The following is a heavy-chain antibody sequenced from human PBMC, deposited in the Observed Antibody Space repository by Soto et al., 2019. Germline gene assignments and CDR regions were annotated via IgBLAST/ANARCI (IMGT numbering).Heavy chain of an antibody. J-gene: IGHJ6*02. D-gene: IGHD3-22*01. CDR3: ARDIGDDSSAIGHGMDV. Sequence: PGGSLRLSCAASGFTFSSYAMHWVRQAPGKGLEWVAVISYDGSNKYYADSVKGRFTISRDNSKNTLYLQMNSLRAEDTAVYYCARDIGDDSSAIGHGMDVWGQGTTVTVSS. CDR1: GFTFSSYA. CDR2: ISYDGSNK. V-gene: IGHV3-30-3*01.